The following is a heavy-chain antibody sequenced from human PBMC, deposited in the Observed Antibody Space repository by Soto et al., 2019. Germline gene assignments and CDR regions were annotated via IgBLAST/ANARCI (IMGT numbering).Heavy chain of an antibody. CDR1: GGTFSSYT. CDR2: VSAYNGNT. CDR3: ARDGMAAAGDYGMDV. J-gene: IGHJ6*02. V-gene: IGHV1-18*01. D-gene: IGHD6-13*01. Sequence: ASVKVSCKASGGTFSSYTISWVRQAPGQGLEWMGWVSAYNGNTNYAQKLQGRVTMTTDTSTSTAYMELRSLRSDDTAVYYCARDGMAAAGDYGMDVWGQGTTVTVSS.